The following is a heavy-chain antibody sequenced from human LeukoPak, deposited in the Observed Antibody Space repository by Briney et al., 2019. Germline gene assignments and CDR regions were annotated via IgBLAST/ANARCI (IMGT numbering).Heavy chain of an antibody. CDR3: ARGIEEYKQVQ. V-gene: IGHV4-34*01. D-gene: IGHD1-1*01. CDR2: IHPTGSP. Sequence: TSETLSLTCAVYGGSFAGYYRNWIRQSPGKGLEWIGEIHPTGSPYYNPSLKRRVTISVDTSKNQFSLTLTSVTAADTAVYYCARGIEEYKQVQWGHETLVTVAS. J-gene: IGHJ4*01. CDR1: GGSFAGYY.